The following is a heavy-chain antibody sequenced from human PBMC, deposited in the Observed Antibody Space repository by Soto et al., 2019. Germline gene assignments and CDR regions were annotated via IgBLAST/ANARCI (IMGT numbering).Heavy chain of an antibody. CDR2: ISHDGGAT. J-gene: IGHJ4*02. D-gene: IGHD2-15*01. V-gene: IGHV3-30*18. CDR3: AKEGCSGGICYGFDY. CDR1: GFTFSTSG. Sequence: QVQLVESGGGVVQSGRSLRLSCAASGFTFSTSGMHWIRQAPGKGLEWVAMISHDGGATYYVDSVKGRFTISRDNSRNTLYLQMNSLRPEDTAVYYCAKEGCSGGICYGFDYWGQGTLVTVSS.